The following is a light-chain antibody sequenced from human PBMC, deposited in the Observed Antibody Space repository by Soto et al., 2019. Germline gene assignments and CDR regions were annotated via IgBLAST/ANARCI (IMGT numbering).Light chain of an antibody. Sequence: EVVLTQSPDTLALSPGDRATLSCRASRSVSSGYLAWYQQKPGQAPRLLLFGASTRATGIPDRFSGSGSGTDFTLTISRLEPEDSAVYYCQQYDSSPLTFGGGTKVQIK. V-gene: IGKV3-20*01. J-gene: IGKJ4*01. CDR3: QQYDSSPLT. CDR1: RSVSSGY. CDR2: GAS.